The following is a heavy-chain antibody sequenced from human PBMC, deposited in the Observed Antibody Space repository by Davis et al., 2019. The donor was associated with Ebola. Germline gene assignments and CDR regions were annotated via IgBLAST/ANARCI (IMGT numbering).Heavy chain of an antibody. D-gene: IGHD5-18*01. J-gene: IGHJ5*01. Sequence: SETPSLTCAVYGGSFSDYFGSWIRQPPEKGLEWIGEISHHNGDINYNPSLRSRVAMSVDSSKNQFSLKISSVTAANTATYYCARTTKTNIEDSGRGNSSFDSWGQGVLVSVSS. CDR1: GGSFSDYF. CDR3: ARTTKTNIEDSGRGNSSFDS. CDR2: ISHHNGDI. V-gene: IGHV4-34*01.